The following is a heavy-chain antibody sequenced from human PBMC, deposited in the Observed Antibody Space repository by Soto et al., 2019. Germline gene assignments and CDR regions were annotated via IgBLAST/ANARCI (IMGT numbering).Heavy chain of an antibody. Sequence: ASVKVSCKASGYTFTGYYMHWVRQAPGQGLEWVGWINPNSGGTNYAQKFQGRVTMTRDTSISTAYMELSRLRFDDTAVYYWASTVVYYYYGMDVWGQGTTVTVSS. D-gene: IGHD4-17*01. CDR1: GYTFTGYY. CDR3: ASTVVYYYYGMDV. CDR2: INPNSGGT. V-gene: IGHV1-2*02. J-gene: IGHJ6*02.